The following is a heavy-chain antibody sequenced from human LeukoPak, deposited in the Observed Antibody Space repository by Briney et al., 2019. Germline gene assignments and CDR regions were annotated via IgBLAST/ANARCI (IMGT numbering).Heavy chain of an antibody. Sequence: SETLSLTCTVSGGSIGSYFWSWIRQPPGKGLEWIGYIYSSGSTDYNRSLKSRVTISVNAFTNQSSLSLYSVTAADTALYYCARHRGSWTDWYFDLWGRGALVVVSP. J-gene: IGHJ2*01. V-gene: IGHV4-59*08. CDR3: ARHRGSWTDWYFDL. CDR1: GGSIGSYF. CDR2: IYSSGST. D-gene: IGHD3/OR15-3a*01.